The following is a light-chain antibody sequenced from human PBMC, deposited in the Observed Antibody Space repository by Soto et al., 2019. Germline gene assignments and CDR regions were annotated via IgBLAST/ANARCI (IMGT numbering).Light chain of an antibody. CDR1: QIVGGDT. V-gene: IGKV3-20*01. CDR3: QQYHLAPDT. CDR2: GAS. J-gene: IGKJ5*01. Sequence: DNVSAQSPGTLNLSPGERATLSCRSSQIVGGDTLAWFQQRPGQAPRLVIYGASNRAAGIPDRFSGSGSGTDFTLTVSRLEPEDFAVYYCQQYHLAPDTFGQVRRLEVK.